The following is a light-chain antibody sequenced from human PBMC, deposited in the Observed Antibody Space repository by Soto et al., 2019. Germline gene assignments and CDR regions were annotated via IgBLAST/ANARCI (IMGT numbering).Light chain of an antibody. V-gene: IGKV4-1*01. CDR2: WAS. Sequence: DIVMTQSPDSLVVSLGERATINCKSSQTLLYSSNNKNYLAWYHQKPGQPPKLLIYWASTRESGVPDRFSGSGSGTDFTLTISGLQAEDVAVYYCQQYYRPSATFGQGTKVEIK. CDR3: QQYYRPSAT. J-gene: IGKJ1*01. CDR1: QTLLYSSNNKNY.